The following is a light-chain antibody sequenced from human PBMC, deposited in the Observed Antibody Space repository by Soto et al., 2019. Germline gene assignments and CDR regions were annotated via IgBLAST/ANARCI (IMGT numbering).Light chain of an antibody. CDR1: QTITPTF. J-gene: IGKJ4*01. CDR2: GAS. CDR3: QQFGVSPT. Sequence: EIVLTQSPGTLSLSPGERATLSCRASQTITPTFLALYQQKPGQAPRLLIYGASSRATDIPDRFSGSGSGTDFTLTISKQEPEDFAVYYCQQFGVSPTFGGGTKVEIK. V-gene: IGKV3-20*01.